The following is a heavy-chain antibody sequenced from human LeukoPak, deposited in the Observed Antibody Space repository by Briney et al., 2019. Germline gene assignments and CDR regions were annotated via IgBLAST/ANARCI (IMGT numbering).Heavy chain of an antibody. CDR2: IYTSGST. Sequence: PSETLSLTCTVSGGSISSYYWSWIRQPAGKGLEWIGRIYTSGSTNYNPSLKSRVAMSVDTSKSLSLRLSSVTAADTAVYYCAREGSSWYWYFDLWGRGTLVTVSS. J-gene: IGHJ2*01. V-gene: IGHV4-4*07. CDR1: GGSISSYY. CDR3: AREGSSWYWYFDL. D-gene: IGHD6-13*01.